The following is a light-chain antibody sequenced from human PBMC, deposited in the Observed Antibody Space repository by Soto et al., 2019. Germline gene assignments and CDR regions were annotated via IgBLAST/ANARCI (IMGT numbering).Light chain of an antibody. CDR3: QHYDGSPRT. V-gene: IGKV3-20*01. CDR1: QSVNNNF. J-gene: IGKJ2*01. Sequence: ETVLTQSPGAVSLSPGERATLSCRTSQSVNNNFLAWYQQKPGQAPRLLIYGVFNRASGIPDRFSGSGSGTDFTLTISGLEPEDYAVYYCQHYDGSPRTFGQGTKLEIK. CDR2: GVF.